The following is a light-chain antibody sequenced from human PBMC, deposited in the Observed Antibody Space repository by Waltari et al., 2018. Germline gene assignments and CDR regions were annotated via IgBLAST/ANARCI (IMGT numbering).Light chain of an antibody. CDR1: QGIRND. CDR2: AAS. CDR3: LQYNSDPWT. Sequence: DIQMTQSPSSLSASVGDRVTINCRASQGIRNDLGWYQQKPGKAPKRLIYAASSLQSGVPARVSGSGAETELTLTISSQQPGDWASYYCLQYNSDPWTFGQGTKVEIK. V-gene: IGKV1-17*01. J-gene: IGKJ1*01.